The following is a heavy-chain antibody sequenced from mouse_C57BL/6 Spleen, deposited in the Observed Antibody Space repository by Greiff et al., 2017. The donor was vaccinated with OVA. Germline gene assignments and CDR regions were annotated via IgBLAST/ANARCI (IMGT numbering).Heavy chain of an antibody. CDR2: IDPSDSST. D-gene: IGHD1-1*01. CDR1: GYTFTSYW. J-gene: IGHJ4*01. V-gene: IGHV1-50*01. CDR3: ARRYGSNMDY. Sequence: AQLQQPGAELVKPGASVKLSCKASGYTFTSYWMQWVKQRPGQGLEWIGEIDPSDSSTNYTQKFKGKATLTVDTSSSTAYMQLSSLTSEDSAVYYCARRYGSNMDYWGQGTSVTVSS.